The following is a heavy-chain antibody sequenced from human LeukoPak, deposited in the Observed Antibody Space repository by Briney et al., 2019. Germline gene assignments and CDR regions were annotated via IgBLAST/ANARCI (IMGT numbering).Heavy chain of an antibody. J-gene: IGHJ4*02. Sequence: ASVKVSCKASGYTFTSYYMHWVRQAPGQGLEWMGIINPSGGSTSYAQKFQGRVTMTRDTSTSTVYMELSSLRSEDTAVHYCARDSSYGDQPYYFDYWGQGTLVTVSS. D-gene: IGHD4-17*01. CDR1: GYTFTSYY. CDR3: ARDSSYGDQPYYFDY. CDR2: INPSGGST. V-gene: IGHV1-46*01.